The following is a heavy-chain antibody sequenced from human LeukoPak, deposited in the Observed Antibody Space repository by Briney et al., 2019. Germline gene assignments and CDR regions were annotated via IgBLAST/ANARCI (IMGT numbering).Heavy chain of an antibody. CDR3: ARGQYYGSGSYYDHAFDI. Sequence: SQTLSLTCAVSGGSMSSGTYYWKWIRQHPGKGLEWVGCIYYSGNTFYNPSLESRITISLDTSKNQFSLRLTSVTPADTAVYYCARGQYYGSGSYYDHAFDIWGQGTMVTVSS. CDR2: IYYSGNT. CDR1: GGSMSSGTYY. V-gene: IGHV4-31*11. D-gene: IGHD3-10*01. J-gene: IGHJ3*02.